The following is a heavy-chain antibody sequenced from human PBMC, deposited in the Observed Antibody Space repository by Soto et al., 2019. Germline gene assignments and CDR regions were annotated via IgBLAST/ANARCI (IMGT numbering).Heavy chain of an antibody. CDR2: IWYDGSNK. D-gene: IGHD1-1*01. CDR1: GFTFSSYG. Sequence: QVQLVESGGGVVQPGRSLRLSCAASGFTFSSYGMHWVRQAPGKGLEWVAVIWYDGSNKYYADSVKGRFTISRDNSKNTLYLQMNSLRAEDTAVYCCARDPALDSLAFDYWGQGTLVTVSS. J-gene: IGHJ4*02. V-gene: IGHV3-33*01. CDR3: ARDPALDSLAFDY.